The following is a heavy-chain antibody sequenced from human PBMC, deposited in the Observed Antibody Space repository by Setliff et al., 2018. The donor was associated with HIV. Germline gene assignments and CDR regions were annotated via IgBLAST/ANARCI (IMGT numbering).Heavy chain of an antibody. CDR1: GVSTSSTSYY. V-gene: IGHV4-39*02. D-gene: IGHD3-16*01. CDR3: ASPRSLLVWYDAFDI. J-gene: IGHJ3*02. CDR2: IYYSGNT. Sequence: SETLSLTCTVSGVSTSSTSYYWGWIRQPPGKGLEWIGYIYYSGNTYYNPSLKSRVTISVDTSKNHFSLTLSSVTAADTAVYYCASPRSLLVWYDAFDIWGQGTMVTVSS.